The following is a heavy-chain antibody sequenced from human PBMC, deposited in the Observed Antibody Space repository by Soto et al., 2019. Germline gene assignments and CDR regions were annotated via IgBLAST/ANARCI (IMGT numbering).Heavy chain of an antibody. D-gene: IGHD3-3*01. CDR3: AVNVVPESYDFFFFSPYCDHRDLHAFPTQGSSDL. CDR2: INPNSGGT. Sequence: SCKASEYECTGYSVHSVRHASGQKLEWMGWINPNSGGTNYAQKFQGWVTMTRDTSISTAYMELSRLRSDDTAVYYCAVNVVPESYDFFFFSPYCDHRDLHAFPTQGSSDL. CDR1: EYECTGYS. J-gene: IGHJ2*01. V-gene: IGHV1-2*04.